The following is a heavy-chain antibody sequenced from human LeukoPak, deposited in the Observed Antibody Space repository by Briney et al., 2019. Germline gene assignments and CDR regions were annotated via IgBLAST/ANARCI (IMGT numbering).Heavy chain of an antibody. CDR2: IYYSGST. CDR1: GGSISSSSYY. CDR3: ARQGRIGVIAAAGKIDY. Sequence: SETLSLTCTVSGGSISSSSYYWGWIRQPPGKGLEWIGSIYYSGSTYYNPSLKSRVTISVDTSKNQFSLKLSSVTAADTAVYYCARQGRIGVIAAAGKIDYWGQGTLVTVSS. V-gene: IGHV4-39*01. D-gene: IGHD6-13*01. J-gene: IGHJ4*02.